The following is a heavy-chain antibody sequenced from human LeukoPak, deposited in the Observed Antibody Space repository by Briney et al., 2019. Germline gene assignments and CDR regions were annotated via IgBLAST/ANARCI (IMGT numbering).Heavy chain of an antibody. CDR2: TYYSGST. CDR3: ARLYTSMVSFDY. Sequence: SETLSLTCTVSGGSISSYYWSWIRQPPGKGLEWIGYTYYSGSTNYNPSLKSRVTMSVDTSKNQFSLKLSSVTAADTAVYFCARLYTSMVSFDYWGQGTLVTVSS. CDR1: GGSISSYY. V-gene: IGHV4-59*08. J-gene: IGHJ4*02. D-gene: IGHD5-18*01.